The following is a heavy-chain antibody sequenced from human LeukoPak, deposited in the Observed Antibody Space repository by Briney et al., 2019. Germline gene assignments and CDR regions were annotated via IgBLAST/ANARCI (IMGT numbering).Heavy chain of an antibody. D-gene: IGHD3-10*01. J-gene: IGHJ4*02. CDR1: GFAFASFA. Sequence: PGGSLRLSCAASGFAFASFALSWVRQAPGKGLEWVSTITGSGGNTYYADSVKGRFTISRDNSKNTLYLQMNSLRAEDTAVFYCAKDFLRSMVLGFDYWGQGTLVSVSS. V-gene: IGHV3-23*01. CDR3: AKDFLRSMVLGFDY. CDR2: ITGSGGNT.